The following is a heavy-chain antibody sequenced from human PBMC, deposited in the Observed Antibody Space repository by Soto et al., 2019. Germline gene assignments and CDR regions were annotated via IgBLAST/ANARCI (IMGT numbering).Heavy chain of an antibody. D-gene: IGHD6-6*01. V-gene: IGHV3-73*01. CDR3: TTLEYSSSTYYYYYYMDV. J-gene: IGHJ6*03. Sequence: EVQLVESGGGLVQPGGSLKLSCAASGFTFSGSAMHWVRQASGKGLEWVGRIRSKANSYETAYAASVKGRFTISRDDSKNTAYLQMNSLKTEDTAVYYCTTLEYSSSTYYYYYYMDVWGKGTTVTVSS. CDR2: IRSKANSYET. CDR1: GFTFSGSA.